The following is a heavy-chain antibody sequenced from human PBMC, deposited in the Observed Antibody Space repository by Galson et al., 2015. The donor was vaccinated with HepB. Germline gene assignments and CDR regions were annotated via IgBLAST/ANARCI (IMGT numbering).Heavy chain of an antibody. CDR1: EFSFTSNG. V-gene: IGHV3-30*03. CDR2: ISYDGSTK. D-gene: IGHD5/OR15-5a*01. J-gene: IGHJ3*02. Sequence: SLRLSCAASEFSFTSNGMHWVRQAPGQGLEWVAGISYDGSTKHYADSVKGRFTISRDNSKNTVFLQMDSLRTGDTAVYYCARDVYVALDIWGQGTIVTVSS. CDR3: ARDVYVALDI.